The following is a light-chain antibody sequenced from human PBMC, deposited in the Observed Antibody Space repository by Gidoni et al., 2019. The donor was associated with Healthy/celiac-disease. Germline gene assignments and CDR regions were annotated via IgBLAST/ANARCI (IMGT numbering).Light chain of an antibody. CDR1: SSNIGAGYD. J-gene: IGLJ3*02. CDR3: QSYESSLSGSRV. Sequence: QSVLTQPPSVSGAPGQRVPISCTGSSSNIGAGYDVHGYQQLPGTAPKLLIYGNSNRPSGVPDRFSGSKSGTSASLAITGLQAEDEADYYCQSYESSLSGSRVFGGGTKLTVL. V-gene: IGLV1-40*01. CDR2: GNS.